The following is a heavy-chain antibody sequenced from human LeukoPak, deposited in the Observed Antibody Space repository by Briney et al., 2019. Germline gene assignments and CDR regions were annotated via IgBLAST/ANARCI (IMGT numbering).Heavy chain of an antibody. CDR1: GFTFDDYG. D-gene: IGHD6-6*01. J-gene: IGHJ4*02. CDR3: AKDLRSSSSRGGFDY. Sequence: GGSLRLSCAASGFTFDDYGMSWVRQAPGKGLEWVSAISGSGGSTYYADSVKGRFSISRDNSKNTLYVQINSLRAEDTAVYYCAKDLRSSSSRGGFDYWGQGTLVTVSS. V-gene: IGHV3-23*01. CDR2: ISGSGGST.